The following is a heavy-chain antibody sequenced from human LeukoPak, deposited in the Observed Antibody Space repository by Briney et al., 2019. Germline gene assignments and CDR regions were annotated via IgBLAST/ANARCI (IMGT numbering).Heavy chain of an antibody. J-gene: IGHJ4*02. CDR3: ARDDYLDY. Sequence: PSETLSLTCTVSGGSISSSSYYWGWIRQPPGKGLEWIGSIYYSGSTYYNPSLKSRVTISVDTSKNQFSLKLSSVTAADTAVYYCARDDYLDYWGQGTLVTVSS. CDR1: GGSISSSSYY. CDR2: IYYSGST. V-gene: IGHV4-39*07.